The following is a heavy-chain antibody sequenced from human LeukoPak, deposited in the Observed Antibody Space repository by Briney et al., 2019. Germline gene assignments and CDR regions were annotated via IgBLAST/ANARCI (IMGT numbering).Heavy chain of an antibody. CDR2: IYTAGST. J-gene: IGHJ6*02. Sequence: GGSLRLSCAASGFTVSSNYMSWVRQAPGKGLEWVSVIYTAGSTFYADSVKGRFTISRDNSKNTVYLQMNSLRAEDTAVYYCARAHYYESSGYVYYYYAMDVWGQGTTVTVSS. V-gene: IGHV3-53*01. CDR1: GFTVSSNY. D-gene: IGHD3-22*01. CDR3: ARAHYYESSGYVYYYYAMDV.